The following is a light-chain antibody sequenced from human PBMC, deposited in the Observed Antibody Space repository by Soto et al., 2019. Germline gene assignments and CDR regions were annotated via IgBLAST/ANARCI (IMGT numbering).Light chain of an antibody. V-gene: IGLV2-14*01. CDR3: SSYTSSSTLGYVV. CDR2: GVS. Sequence: QSALTQPASVSGSPGQSITISCTGTSSDVGGYNYVSWYQQHPGKAPKLMIYGVSNRPSGVSNRFSGSKSGNTASLTISGLQAEDEADYYCSSYTSSSTLGYVVFGGGTKLTVL. J-gene: IGLJ2*01. CDR1: SSDVGGYNY.